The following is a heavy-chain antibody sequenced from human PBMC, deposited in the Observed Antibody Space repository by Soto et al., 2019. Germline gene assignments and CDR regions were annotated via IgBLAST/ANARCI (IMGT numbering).Heavy chain of an antibody. CDR1: GFSFSTYG. V-gene: IGHV3-30*18. J-gene: IGHJ4*02. D-gene: IGHD1-26*01. CDR3: AKGVGNYWAFDY. Sequence: QVHLVESGGGVVQPGRSLRLSCAASGFSFSTYGMHWVRQAPGKGLEWVAFISNDGSNKYYADSVKGRFTISRDNSKDTLYQQMNSLRAEGTAVYYCAKGVGNYWAFDYWCQGTLVTVS. CDR2: ISNDGSNK.